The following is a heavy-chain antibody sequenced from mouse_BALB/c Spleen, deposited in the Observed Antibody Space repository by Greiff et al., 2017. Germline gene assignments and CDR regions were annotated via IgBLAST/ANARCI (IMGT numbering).Heavy chain of an antibody. CDR2: IYPSDSYT. V-gene: IGHV1-69*02. CDR1: GYTFTSYW. D-gene: IGHD3-3*01. Sequence: VQLQQPGAELVRPGASVKLSCKASGYTFTSYWINWVKQRPGQGLEWIGNIYPSDSYTNYNQKFKDKATLTVDKSSSTAYMQLSSPTSEDSAVYYCTSEPELSGAMDYWGQGTSVTVSS. CDR3: TSEPELSGAMDY. J-gene: IGHJ4*01.